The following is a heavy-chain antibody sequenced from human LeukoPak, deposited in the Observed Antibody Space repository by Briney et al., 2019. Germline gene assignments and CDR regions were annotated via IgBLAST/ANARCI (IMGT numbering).Heavy chain of an antibody. Sequence: PSETLSLTCTVSSDYITSYYWSWIRQTPGKGLEWVGYISYSGTPTYNPSLRGRVAISLDTSKTHFSLRLSSVTAADTAVYYCARQRTAPPIYEYYGMDVWGQGTTVTVSS. V-gene: IGHV4-59*08. CDR3: ARQRTAPPIYEYYGMDV. J-gene: IGHJ6*02. D-gene: IGHD3-9*01. CDR2: ISYSGTP. CDR1: SDYITSYY.